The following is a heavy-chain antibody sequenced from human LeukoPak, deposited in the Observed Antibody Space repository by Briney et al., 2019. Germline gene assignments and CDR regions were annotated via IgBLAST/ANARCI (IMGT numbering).Heavy chain of an antibody. CDR3: ARDMSPMVRGVIGDY. V-gene: IGHV3-48*01. CDR2: ISFSVNTK. D-gene: IGHD3-10*01. Sequence: PGGSLRLSCAASGFTFSDYSMNWVRQAPGKGLEWVSYISFSVNTKYYADSVKGRFTISRDNSNNTLYLQMNSLRAEDTAVYYCARDMSPMVRGVIGDYWGQGTLVTVSS. CDR1: GFTFSDYS. J-gene: IGHJ4*02.